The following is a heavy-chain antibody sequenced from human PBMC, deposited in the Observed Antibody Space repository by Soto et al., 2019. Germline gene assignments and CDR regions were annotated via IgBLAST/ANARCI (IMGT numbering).Heavy chain of an antibody. CDR2: ISYDGSNK. V-gene: IGHV3-30*18. Sequence: GGSLRLSCAASGFTFSSYGMHWVRQAPGKGLEWVAVISYDGSNKYYADSVKGRFTISRDNSKNTLYLQMNSLRAGDTAVYYCAKDRLRGGFLTTATTNGMDVWGQGATVTVSS. D-gene: IGHD1-26*01. J-gene: IGHJ6*02. CDR1: GFTFSSYG. CDR3: AKDRLRGGFLTTATTNGMDV.